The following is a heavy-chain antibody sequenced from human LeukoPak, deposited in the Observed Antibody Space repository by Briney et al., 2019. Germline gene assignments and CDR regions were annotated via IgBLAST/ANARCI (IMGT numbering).Heavy chain of an antibody. J-gene: IGHJ4*02. CDR2: IYYSGST. CDR1: GGSISSSGYY. V-gene: IGHV4-39*07. D-gene: IGHD5-18*01. Sequence: SETLSLTCTVSGGSISSSGYYWGWIRQPPGKGLEWIGSIYYSGSTYYSPSLKSRVTISVDTSKTQSSLKLSSVTAADTAVYYCARRGYSYGYFDYWGQGALVTVSS. CDR3: ARRGYSYGYFDY.